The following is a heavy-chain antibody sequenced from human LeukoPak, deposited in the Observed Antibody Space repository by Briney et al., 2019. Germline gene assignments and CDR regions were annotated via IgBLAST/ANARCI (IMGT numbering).Heavy chain of an antibody. CDR3: ARDDYDILTGYDY. Sequence: GGSLRLSCAASGFTFSSYAMSWVRQAPGKGLEWVSAISGSGGSTYYADSVKGRFTISRDDSKNTLYLQMNSLRAEDTAVYYCARDDYDILTGYDYWGQGTLVTVSS. J-gene: IGHJ4*02. V-gene: IGHV3-23*01. CDR1: GFTFSSYA. D-gene: IGHD3-9*01. CDR2: ISGSGGST.